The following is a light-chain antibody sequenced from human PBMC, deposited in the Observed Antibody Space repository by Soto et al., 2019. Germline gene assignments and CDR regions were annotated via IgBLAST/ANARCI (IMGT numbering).Light chain of an antibody. Sequence: QSVLTQSPSASGTPGQRVTISCSGSSSNIGSNTVNWYQQLPGTAPKLLIYSNDQRPSGVPDRFSASKSGTSASLAISGLQSEDEADYYCSSYTSSSTLFGTGTKVTVL. V-gene: IGLV1-44*01. CDR1: SSNIGSNT. J-gene: IGLJ1*01. CDR3: SSYTSSSTL. CDR2: SND.